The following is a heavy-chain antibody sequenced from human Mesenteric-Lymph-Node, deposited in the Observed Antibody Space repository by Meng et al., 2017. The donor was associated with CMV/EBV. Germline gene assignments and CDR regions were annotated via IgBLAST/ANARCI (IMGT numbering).Heavy chain of an antibody. V-gene: IGHV3-23*01. CDR3: AKLGHAAGYFYYDMDV. Sequence: GESLKISCAASGFTFSSYAMSWVRQAPGKGLEWVSGISGSGSSTYYADSVKGRFTISRDNSKNTLYLQMNSLRAEDTAVYYCAKLGHAAGYFYYDMDVWGQGTTVTVS. CDR1: GFTFSSYA. J-gene: IGHJ6*02. D-gene: IGHD3-16*01. CDR2: ISGSGSST.